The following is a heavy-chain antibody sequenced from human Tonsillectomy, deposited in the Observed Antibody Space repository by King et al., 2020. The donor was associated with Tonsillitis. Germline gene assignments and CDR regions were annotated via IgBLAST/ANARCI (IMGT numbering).Heavy chain of an antibody. J-gene: IGHJ6*02. CDR2: IDPSDSYT. V-gene: IGHV5-10-1*03. Sequence: QLVQSGAEVKKPGESLRISCKGSGYTFSSYWISWVRQVPGKGLEWMGRIDPSDSYTNYSPSFQGHVTISADKSISTAYLQWSSLKASDTAMYYCARRLHYGSWSYKYFYYGLDVWGQGTTVTVSS. D-gene: IGHD3-10*01. CDR1: GYTFSSYW. CDR3: ARRLHYGSWSYKYFYYGLDV.